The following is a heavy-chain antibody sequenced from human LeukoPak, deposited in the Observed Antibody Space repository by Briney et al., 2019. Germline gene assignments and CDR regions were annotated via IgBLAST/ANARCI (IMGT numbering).Heavy chain of an antibody. Sequence: ASVKVSCKASGYTFTSYGINWVRQAPGQGVEWMGWISAYNGNTNYAQKLQGRVTMTTDTSTSTAYMELRSLRSDDTAVYYCARDRSISMARGVIIDYWGQGTLVTVSS. V-gene: IGHV1-18*01. CDR3: ARDRSISMARGVIIDY. CDR1: GYTFTSYG. J-gene: IGHJ4*02. D-gene: IGHD3-10*01. CDR2: ISAYNGNT.